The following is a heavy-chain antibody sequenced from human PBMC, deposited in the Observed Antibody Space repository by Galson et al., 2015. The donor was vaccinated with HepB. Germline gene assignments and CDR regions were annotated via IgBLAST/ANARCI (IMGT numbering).Heavy chain of an antibody. V-gene: IGHV3-7*01. D-gene: IGHD5-18*01. J-gene: IGHJ4*02. Sequence: SLRLSCAASGFTFNDYWMAWVRQAPGKGLEWVANIKEDESEKYYVDSAKGRFTISRDNAQNSLYLQMSSLRAEDTAVYYCARYGLPRDGLTATLDSWGQGILVIVSS. CDR1: GFTFNDYW. CDR2: IKEDESEK. CDR3: ARYGLPRDGLTATLDS.